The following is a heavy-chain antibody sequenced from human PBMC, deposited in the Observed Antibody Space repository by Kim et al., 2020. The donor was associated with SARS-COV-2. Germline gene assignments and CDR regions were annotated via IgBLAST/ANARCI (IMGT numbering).Heavy chain of an antibody. J-gene: IGHJ5*02. D-gene: IGHD6-13*01. V-gene: IGHV1-3*01. Sequence: FQGRVTITRDTSASTAYMELSSLRSEDTAVYYCARDKRIAAAGTAVWFDPWGQGTLVTVSS. CDR3: ARDKRIAAAGTAVWFDP.